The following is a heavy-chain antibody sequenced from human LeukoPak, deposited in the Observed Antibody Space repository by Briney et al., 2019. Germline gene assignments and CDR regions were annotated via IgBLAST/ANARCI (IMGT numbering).Heavy chain of an antibody. J-gene: IGHJ4*02. D-gene: IGHD6-19*01. CDR2: IYTSGST. CDR1: GGSISSGSYY. V-gene: IGHV4-61*02. Sequence: PSETLSLTCTVSGGSISSGSYYWSWIRQPAGKGLEWIGRIYTSGSTNYNPSLKSRVTISVDTSKNQFSLKLSSVTAADTAVYYCAGDRYSSGWYPYYFDYWGQGTLVTVSS. CDR3: AGDRYSSGWYPYYFDY.